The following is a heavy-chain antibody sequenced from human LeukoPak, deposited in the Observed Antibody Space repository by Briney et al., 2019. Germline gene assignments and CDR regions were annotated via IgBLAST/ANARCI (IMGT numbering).Heavy chain of an antibody. V-gene: IGHV1-24*01. Sequence: GASEKVSCKVSGYTLTELSMHWVRQAPGKGLEWMGGFDPEDGETIYAQKFQGRVTMTEDTSTDTAYMELSSLRSEDTAVYYCATDPREYQLLYPIRFDYWGQGTLVTVSS. J-gene: IGHJ4*02. CDR1: GYTLTELS. D-gene: IGHD2-2*02. CDR3: ATDPREYQLLYPIRFDY. CDR2: FDPEDGET.